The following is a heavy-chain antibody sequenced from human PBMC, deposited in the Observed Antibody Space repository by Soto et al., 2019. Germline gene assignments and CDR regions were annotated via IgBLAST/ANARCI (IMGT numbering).Heavy chain of an antibody. V-gene: IGHV3-7*05. CDR2: IKKDESKK. CDR3: ARDVSPGSGPYYLDAVDM. D-gene: IGHD3-22*01. CDR1: GFTFSDYW. J-gene: IGHJ3*02. Sequence: EVQLVESGGGLVQPGESLRLSCAASGFTFSDYWMTWVRQAPGKGLEWVANIKKDESKKSYLDSVRGRFTISRDNARNSLYLQMASLRAEDTALYYCARDVSPGSGPYYLDAVDMCGEGTMVTVSS.